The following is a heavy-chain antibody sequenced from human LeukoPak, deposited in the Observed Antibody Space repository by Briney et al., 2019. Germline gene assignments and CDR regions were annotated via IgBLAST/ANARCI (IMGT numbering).Heavy chain of an antibody. CDR1: GFTIANHG. D-gene: IGHD1-26*01. V-gene: IGHV3-30*18. J-gene: IGHJ4*02. CDR2: ISHDGAAV. Sequence: GTSLRLSCAVSGFTIANHGMHWVRQAPGKGLEWVAMISHDGAAVYYGDSVKGRLTISRDNSKNTLYLQMNSLRAEDTAVYYCAKDFGWWELSYYFDYWGQGTLVTVSS. CDR3: AKDFGWWELSYYFDY.